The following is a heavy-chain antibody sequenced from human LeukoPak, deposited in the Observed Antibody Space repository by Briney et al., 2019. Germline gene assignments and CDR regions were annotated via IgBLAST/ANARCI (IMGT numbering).Heavy chain of an antibody. V-gene: IGHV4-4*02. J-gene: IGHJ6*02. D-gene: IGHD3-9*01. CDR3: ASSPRYFDWLLPYYYGMDV. Sequence: SGTLSLTCAVSGGSISSSNWWSWVRQPPGKGLEWIGEIYHSGSTYYNPSLKSRVTISVDTSKNQFSLKLSSVTAADTAVYYCASSPRYFDWLLPYYYGMDVWGQGTTVTVSS. CDR1: GGSISSSNW. CDR2: IYHSGST.